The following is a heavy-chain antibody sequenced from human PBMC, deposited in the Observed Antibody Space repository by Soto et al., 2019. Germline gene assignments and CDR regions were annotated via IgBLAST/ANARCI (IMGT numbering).Heavy chain of an antibody. J-gene: IGHJ4*02. D-gene: IGHD6-13*01. CDR3: AKHEAEQ. CDR1: GYSFTNYW. Sequence: ESLKISCMGSGYSFTNYWIGWVRQMPGKGLEWVGTIYPGDSDTRYCPSFQGPVSISADKSIRTAYLQWSSLKASDTAKYYCAKHEAEQWGQGTLVTVSS. V-gene: IGHV5-51*01. CDR2: IYPGDSDT.